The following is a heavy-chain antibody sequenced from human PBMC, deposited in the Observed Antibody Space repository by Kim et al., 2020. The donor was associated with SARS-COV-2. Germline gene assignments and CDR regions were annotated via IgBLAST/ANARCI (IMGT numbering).Heavy chain of an antibody. D-gene: IGHD3-16*01. CDR2: ISSSSSYI. Sequence: GGSLRLSCAASGFTFSSYSMNWVRQAPGKGLEWVSSISSSSSYIYYADSVKGRFTISRDNAKNSLYLQMNSLRAEDTAVYYCARDMMPRNYGMDVWGQGTTVTVSS. J-gene: IGHJ6*02. CDR3: ARDMMPRNYGMDV. V-gene: IGHV3-21*01. CDR1: GFTFSSYS.